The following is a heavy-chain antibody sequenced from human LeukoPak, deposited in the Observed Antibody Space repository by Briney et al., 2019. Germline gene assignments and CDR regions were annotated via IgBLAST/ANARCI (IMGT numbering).Heavy chain of an antibody. D-gene: IGHD3-10*01. V-gene: IGHV3-53*01. Sequence: GGSLRLSCAASGITFSSSYMRWVRQAPGKGLEWVSIIYRGGHTYYADSVKGRFTISPDNSKNTVYIQMNSLRAEDTATYYCARGYGSGSYWVGNDYWGQGTLVTVSS. CDR3: ARGYGSGSYWVGNDY. CDR1: GITFSSSY. J-gene: IGHJ4*02. CDR2: IYRGGHT.